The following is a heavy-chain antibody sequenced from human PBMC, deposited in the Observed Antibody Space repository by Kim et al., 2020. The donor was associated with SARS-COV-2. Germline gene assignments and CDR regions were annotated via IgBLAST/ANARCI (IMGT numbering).Heavy chain of an antibody. D-gene: IGHD3-22*01. CDR3: ARDRDYYDSSGSRYGMDV. CDR1: GGTFSSYA. Sequence: SVKVSCKASGGTFSSYAISWVRQAPGQGLEWMGGIIPIFGTANYAQKFQGRVTITADESTSTAYMELSSLRSEDTAVYYCARDRDYYDSSGSRYGMDVWGQGTTVTVSS. J-gene: IGHJ6*02. V-gene: IGHV1-69*13. CDR2: IIPIFGTA.